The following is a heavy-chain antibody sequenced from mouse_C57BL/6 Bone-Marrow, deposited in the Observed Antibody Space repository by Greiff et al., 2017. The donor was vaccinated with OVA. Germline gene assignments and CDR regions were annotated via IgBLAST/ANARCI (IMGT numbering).Heavy chain of an antibody. CDR2: ISGGGGNT. D-gene: IGHD2-5*01. CDR3: ARKDYSNYFDY. CDR1: GFTFSSYT. Sequence: EVQLVESGGGLVKPGGSLKLSCAASGFTFSSYTMSWVRQTPEKRLEWVATISGGGGNTYYPDSVKGRFTISRDNAKNTLYLQMSSLRSEDTALYYCARKDYSNYFDYWGQGTTLTVSS. V-gene: IGHV5-9*01. J-gene: IGHJ2*01.